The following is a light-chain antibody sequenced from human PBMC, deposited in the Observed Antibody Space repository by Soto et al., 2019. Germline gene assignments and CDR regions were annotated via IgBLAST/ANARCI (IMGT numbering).Light chain of an antibody. V-gene: IGKV1-5*03. J-gene: IGKJ1*01. CDR3: QQYNSYLWT. CDR1: QSVSIW. Sequence: DVQMTQSPSTLSASVGDRVTITCRASQSVSIWLAWYQQKPGKAPKLLIYKASSLQSGVPSRFSGSGSGAEFTLTIISLQPDDFATYYCQQYNSYLWTFGQGTKVEIK. CDR2: KAS.